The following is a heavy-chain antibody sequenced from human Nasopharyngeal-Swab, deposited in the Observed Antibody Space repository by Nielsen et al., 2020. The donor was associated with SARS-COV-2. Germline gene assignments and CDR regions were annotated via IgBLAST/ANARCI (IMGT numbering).Heavy chain of an antibody. V-gene: IGHV3-21*01. CDR2: ISGSGSSR. J-gene: IGHJ4*02. CDR3: VRGDRRDY. Sequence: GGSLRLSCAAYGFAFSAYTMNWVRQAPGKGLGWVSSISGSGSSRYYAASLKGRFTISRDNAQNSLFLQINSLTAEDTAFYFCVRGDRRDYWGLGTLVTVSS. CDR1: GFAFSAYT.